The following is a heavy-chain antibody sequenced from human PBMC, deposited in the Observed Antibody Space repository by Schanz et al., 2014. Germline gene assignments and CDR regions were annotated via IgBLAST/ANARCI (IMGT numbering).Heavy chain of an antibody. D-gene: IGHD5-18*01. V-gene: IGHV3-66*01. CDR3: ARGTDTAMEHRPFDY. Sequence: VQLVESGGGVVQPGGSLRLSCEASGFTFSNYGMNWVRQAPGKGLEWVSIIYTDGSTYYADSVRDRFTISRDNSKNMLYLQINNLRAEDTAVYYCARGTDTAMEHRPFDYWGQGTLXTVSS. J-gene: IGHJ4*02. CDR1: GFTFSNYG. CDR2: IYTDGST.